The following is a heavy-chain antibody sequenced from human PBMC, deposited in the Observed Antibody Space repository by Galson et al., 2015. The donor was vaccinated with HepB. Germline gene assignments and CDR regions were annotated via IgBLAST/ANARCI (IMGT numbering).Heavy chain of an antibody. CDR3: ARGSESYYNQNPLYYYYYMDV. Sequence: SVKVSCKASGGTFSSYAISWVRQAPGQGLEWMGGIIPIFGTANYAQKFQGRVTITADESTSTAYMELSSLRSEDTAVYYCARGSESYYNQNPLYYYYYMDVWGKGTTVTVSS. J-gene: IGHJ6*03. CDR2: IIPIFGTA. V-gene: IGHV1-69*13. CDR1: GGTFSSYA. D-gene: IGHD1-26*01.